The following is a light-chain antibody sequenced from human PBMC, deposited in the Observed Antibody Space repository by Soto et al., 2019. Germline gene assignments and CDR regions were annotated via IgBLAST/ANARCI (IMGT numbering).Light chain of an antibody. J-gene: IGLJ1*01. Sequence: QSALTQPPSASGSPGQSVTISCTGSKSDSGIYDFVSWYQHHPGKAPRLIIYEVVQRPSGVPDRFSGSKSGNTASLTVSGLQAADEADYFCKSYAGRNTYVFGTGTKLTVL. CDR3: KSYAGRNTYV. CDR1: KSDSGIYDF. CDR2: EVV. V-gene: IGLV2-8*01.